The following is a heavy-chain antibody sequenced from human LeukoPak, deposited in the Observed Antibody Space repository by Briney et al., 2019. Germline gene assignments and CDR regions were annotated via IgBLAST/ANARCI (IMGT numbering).Heavy chain of an antibody. CDR3: ARFDRVAAAGRIY. J-gene: IGHJ4*02. CDR1: GYTFTSYG. V-gene: IGHV1-8*02. CDR2: MNPNSGNT. D-gene: IGHD6-13*01. Sequence: ASVKVSCKASGYTFTSYGITWVRQATGQGLEWMGWMNPNSGNTGYAQKFQGRVTMTRSTSISTAYMELSSLRSEDTAVYYCARFDRVAAAGRIYWGQGTLVTVSS.